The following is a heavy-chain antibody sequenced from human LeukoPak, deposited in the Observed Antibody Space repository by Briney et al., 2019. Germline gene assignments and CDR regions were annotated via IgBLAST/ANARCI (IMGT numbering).Heavy chain of an antibody. CDR1: GFTFSNAW. CDR3: TTRGYGDSDDAFDL. D-gene: IGHD4-17*01. J-gene: IGHJ3*01. Sequence: GGSLRLSCAASGFTFSNAWMSWVRQAPGKGLEWVGRIKSKTDGGTTDYAAPVKGRFTISRDDSKNTLYLQMNSLKTEDTAVYYCTTRGYGDSDDAFDLWGQGTMVTVSS. V-gene: IGHV3-15*01. CDR2: IKSKTDGGTT.